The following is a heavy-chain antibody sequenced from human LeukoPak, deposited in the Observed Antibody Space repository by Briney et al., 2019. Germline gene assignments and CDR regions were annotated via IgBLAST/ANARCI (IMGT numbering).Heavy chain of an antibody. Sequence: GGSLRLSCAASGFTFSSYGMHWVRQAPGKGLEWVSGISVSGVLTKHADSVKGRFAISRDNSKNTLYLQMDSLRVEDTALYYCAKGYKNSPLDYWGQGTLVTVSS. V-gene: IGHV3-23*01. D-gene: IGHD5-24*01. CDR1: GFTFSSYG. J-gene: IGHJ4*02. CDR2: ISVSGVLT. CDR3: AKGYKNSPLDY.